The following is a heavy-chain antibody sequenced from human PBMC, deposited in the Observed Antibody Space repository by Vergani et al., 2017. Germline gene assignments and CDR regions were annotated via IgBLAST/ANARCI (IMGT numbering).Heavy chain of an antibody. CDR3: ARGNTSYYDFWSGYYGGSYYYYGMDV. CDR1: GGSISSHY. CDR2: IYYSGST. D-gene: IGHD3-3*01. V-gene: IGHV4-59*11. Sequence: QVQLQESGPGLVKPSETLSLTCTVSGGSISSHYWSWIRQPPGKGLEWIGYIYYSGSTNYNPSLKSRVTISVDTSKNQFSLKLSSVTAADTAVYYCARGNTSYYDFWSGYYGGSYYYYGMDVWGQGTTVTVS. J-gene: IGHJ6*02.